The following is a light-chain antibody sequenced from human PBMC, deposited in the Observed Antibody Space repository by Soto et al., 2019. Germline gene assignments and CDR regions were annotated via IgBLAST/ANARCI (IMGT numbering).Light chain of an antibody. Sequence: IVMTQSPATLSVSPGERATLSCRASESVGSKLAWYQQKPGQPPRLLIYGASTRATDIPARFSGSGSGTEFTLTISSLQSEDFAVYYCQQYNIWPPWTFGQGTKVEIK. CDR2: GAS. V-gene: IGKV3-15*01. CDR3: QQYNIWPPWT. CDR1: ESVGSK. J-gene: IGKJ1*01.